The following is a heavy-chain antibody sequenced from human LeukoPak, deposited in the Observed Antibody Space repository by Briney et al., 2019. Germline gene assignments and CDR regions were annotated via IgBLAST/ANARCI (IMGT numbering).Heavy chain of an antibody. D-gene: IGHD5-18*01. Sequence: GGSLRLSCAASGFTFSDYYMSWIRQAPGKGLEWVAYISSSGSTIYYADSVKGRFTISRDNAKNSLYLQMNSLRAEDTAVYYCARGSDTAMVPLSYWGQGTLVTVSS. CDR3: ARGSDTAMVPLSY. CDR1: GFTFSDYY. J-gene: IGHJ4*02. V-gene: IGHV3-11*01. CDR2: ISSSGSTI.